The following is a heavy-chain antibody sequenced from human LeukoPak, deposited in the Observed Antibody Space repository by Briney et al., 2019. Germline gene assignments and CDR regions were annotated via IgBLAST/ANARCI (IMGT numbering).Heavy chain of an antibody. CDR1: GFSLSTSGMC. D-gene: IGHD4-17*01. V-gene: IGHV2-70*01. J-gene: IGHJ4*02. Sequence: SGPTLVNPTQTLTLTCTFSGFSLSTSGMCVSWIRQPPGKALEWLALIDWNDDKYYNTSPKTRLTISKDTSRNQVVLTMTNMDPVDTATYYCARYLYGDFASYFDYWGQGALVTVSS. CDR3: ARYLYGDFASYFDY. CDR2: IDWNDDK.